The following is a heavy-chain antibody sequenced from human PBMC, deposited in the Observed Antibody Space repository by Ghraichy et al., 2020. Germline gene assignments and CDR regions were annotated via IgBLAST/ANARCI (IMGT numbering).Heavy chain of an antibody. D-gene: IGHD4-17*01. J-gene: IGHJ4*02. CDR1: GFAFSGFG. CDR3: ARDLTTMTTHLFDY. CDR2: TGSDGSEK. Sequence: GESLRLSCAASGFAFSGFGMHWVRQAPGKGLEWVAVTGSDGSEKHEAESVKGRFTISRDNSQNTLYLHMNSLRAEDTAMYYCARDLTTMTTHLFDYWGQGALVIVSS. V-gene: IGHV3-33*01.